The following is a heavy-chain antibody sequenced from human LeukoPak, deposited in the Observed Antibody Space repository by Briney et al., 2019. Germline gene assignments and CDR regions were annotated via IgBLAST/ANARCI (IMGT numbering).Heavy chain of an antibody. CDR1: GEAFRGYY. J-gene: IGHJ5*02. CDR3: ARDGYGFGRAFDP. D-gene: IGHD3-3*01. Sequence: SETLTLTCSVHGEAFRGYYWIWIRQSPDVGLQWIREISHDGYTNYNPSLKSRLTMSVDTSKNQFSLQLRSVTAADTAIYYCARDGYGFGRAFDPWGQGTLVTVSS. CDR2: ISHDGYT. V-gene: IGHV4-34*01.